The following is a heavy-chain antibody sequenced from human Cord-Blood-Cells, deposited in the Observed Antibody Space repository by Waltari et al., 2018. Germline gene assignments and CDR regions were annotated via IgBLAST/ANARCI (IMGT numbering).Heavy chain of an antibody. CDR3: AVYDSSGYYSYDAFDI. Sequence: QVPLVQSGAEVQKPGSSVQSSCKASGGTFSSYAISWVRQAPEQGLAWMGGIIPILGIANYAQKFQGRVTITADKSTSTAYMELSSLRSEDTAVYYCAVYDSSGYYSYDAFDIWGQGTMVTVSS. D-gene: IGHD3-22*01. CDR1: GGTFSSYA. CDR2: IIPILGIA. V-gene: IGHV1-69*10. J-gene: IGHJ3*02.